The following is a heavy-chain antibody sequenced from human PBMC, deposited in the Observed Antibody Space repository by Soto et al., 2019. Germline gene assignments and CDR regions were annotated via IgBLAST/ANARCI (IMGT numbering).Heavy chain of an antibody. CDR2: ISSYNGDT. Sequence: QVQLVQSGAEVQKPGASVKVSCKASGYTFTRSGISWVRQAPGQGPEWMGWISSYNGDTNYAQTFQGRVTMTTDTSTSTAYMELRSLRSDDTAVYYCAREGVAPYYYYGMDGWGQGTPVTVSS. CDR3: AREGVAPYYYYGMDG. D-gene: IGHD5-12*01. CDR1: GYTFTRSG. J-gene: IGHJ6*02. V-gene: IGHV1-18*01.